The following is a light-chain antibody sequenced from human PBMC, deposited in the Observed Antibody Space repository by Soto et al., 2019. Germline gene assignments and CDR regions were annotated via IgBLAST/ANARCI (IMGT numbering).Light chain of an antibody. J-gene: IGKJ2*01. V-gene: IGKV3-11*01. Sequence: EIVLTQSPATLSLSPGERATLSCRASQSVSSYLACYQQKPGQAPRLLIYDPSNRATGIPARFSRSVCGTDSAHTIISLGPEDFAVYYCQQRSNWPPYTFGQGTKLEIK. CDR3: QQRSNWPPYT. CDR1: QSVSSY. CDR2: DPS.